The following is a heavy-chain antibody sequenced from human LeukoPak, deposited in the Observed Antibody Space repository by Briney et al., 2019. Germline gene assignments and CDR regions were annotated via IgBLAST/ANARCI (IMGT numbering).Heavy chain of an antibody. Sequence: SETLSLTCAVYGGSFSGYYWSWIRQPPGKGLEWIGEINHSGSTNYNPSLKSRVTISVDTSKNQFPLKLSSVTAADTAVYYCASLHPSYNWNLWGQGTLVTVSS. V-gene: IGHV4-34*01. J-gene: IGHJ4*02. CDR2: INHSGST. CDR3: ASLHPSYNWNL. D-gene: IGHD1-7*01. CDR1: GGSFSGYY.